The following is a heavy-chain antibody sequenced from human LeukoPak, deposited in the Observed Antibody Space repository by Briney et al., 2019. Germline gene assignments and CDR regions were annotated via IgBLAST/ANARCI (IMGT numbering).Heavy chain of an antibody. V-gene: IGHV3-21*01. CDR2: ISSSSSYI. CDR3: ARDEQWLADY. CDR1: GITFSSYS. D-gene: IGHD6-19*01. J-gene: IGHJ4*02. Sequence: PGGSMRRCCEAYGITFSSYSINWGRHAPGQWLEWVSSISSSSSYIYYADSVKGRFTISRDNAKNSLYLQMNSLRAEDTAVYYCARDEQWLADYWGQGTLVTVSS.